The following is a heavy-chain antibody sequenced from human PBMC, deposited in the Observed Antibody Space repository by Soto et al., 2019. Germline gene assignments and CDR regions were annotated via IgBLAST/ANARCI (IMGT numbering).Heavy chain of an antibody. Sequence: SLTCIISGVSISVYYWSWIRQSPGQGLEWIGYIYDNGSPYYNPSLKSRVIISADTSKNQISLKLTSATAADTAVYYCARGVGSSPPRYWGRGTLVTVSS. J-gene: IGHJ4*02. D-gene: IGHD1-26*01. CDR1: GVSISVYY. CDR3: ARGVGSSPPRY. CDR2: IYDNGSP. V-gene: IGHV4-59*01.